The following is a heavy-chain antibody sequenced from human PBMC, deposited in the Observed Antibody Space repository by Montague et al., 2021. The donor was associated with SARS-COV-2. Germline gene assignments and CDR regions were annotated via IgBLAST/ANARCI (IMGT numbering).Heavy chain of an antibody. J-gene: IGHJ4*02. Sequence: PALVKPTQTLTLTCTLSGFSLSTSGVGVAWIRQPPGKALEWLAIIYWDDDRRYSPSLESGLTITKDTPKNQVVLTMTDMGPVDTATYYCARSYGTTVVTRAFDYWGQGTLVTVSS. CDR1: GFSLSTSGVG. D-gene: IGHD4-23*01. CDR2: IYWDDDR. V-gene: IGHV2-5*02. CDR3: ARSYGTTVVTRAFDY.